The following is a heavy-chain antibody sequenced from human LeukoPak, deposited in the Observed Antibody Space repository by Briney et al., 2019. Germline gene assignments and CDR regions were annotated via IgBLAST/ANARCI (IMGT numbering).Heavy chain of an antibody. J-gene: IGHJ4*02. V-gene: IGHV3-48*02. CDR3: EREYSESVLEY. CDR1: GLTFSADS. D-gene: IGHD3-10*01. CDR2: IRYSSGTR. Sequence: GGSLRLSCTVSGLTFSADSWGWVRQAPGKGLEWISYIRYSSGTRYYADSVKGRFTISRDNAKNSLYLQRNSLREEATAFYYCEREYSESVLEYWGQGTLVTVSS.